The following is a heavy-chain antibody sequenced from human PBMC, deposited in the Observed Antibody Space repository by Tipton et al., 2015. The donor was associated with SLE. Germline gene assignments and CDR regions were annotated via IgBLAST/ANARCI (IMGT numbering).Heavy chain of an antibody. D-gene: IGHD4-17*01. CDR2: ISSSSSYT. V-gene: IGHV3-11*03. CDR1: GGSISSSSYY. J-gene: IGHJ3*02. Sequence: LSLTCTVSGGSISSSSYYWGWIRQPPGKGLEWVSYISSSSSYTNYADSVKGRFTISRDNAKNSLYLQMNILRAEDTAVYYCARYGDFDAFDIWGQGTMVTVSS. CDR3: ARYGDFDAFDI.